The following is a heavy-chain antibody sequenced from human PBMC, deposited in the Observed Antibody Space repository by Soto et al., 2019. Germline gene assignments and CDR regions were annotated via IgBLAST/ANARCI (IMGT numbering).Heavy chain of an antibody. V-gene: IGHV4-39*01. CDR1: GGSISSSSYF. J-gene: IGHJ4*02. Sequence: SETLSLTCTVSGGSISSSSYFWGWIRQPPGKGLEWIGGIYYSGSTYYNPSLKSRVTISVDTSKNQFSLQLSSVTAADTAVYYCSRHSGNYYNEFDYWGQGTLVTVSS. D-gene: IGHD3-10*01. CDR2: IYYSGST. CDR3: SRHSGNYYNEFDY.